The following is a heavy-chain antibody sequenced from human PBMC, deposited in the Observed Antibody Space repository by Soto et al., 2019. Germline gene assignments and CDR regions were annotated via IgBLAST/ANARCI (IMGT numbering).Heavy chain of an antibody. V-gene: IGHV1-8*01. J-gene: IGHJ4*02. D-gene: IGHD1-26*01. CDR1: GYTFTSYD. CDR3: GRERSGSYYG. CDR2: MNPNSGNT. Sequence: ASVNVSCKTSGYTFTSYDINWGRQATGQGLEWMGWMNPNSGNTGYAQKFQGRVTMTRNTSISTAYMELSSLRSEDTAVYYCGRERSGSYYGWGQGTLVTVSS.